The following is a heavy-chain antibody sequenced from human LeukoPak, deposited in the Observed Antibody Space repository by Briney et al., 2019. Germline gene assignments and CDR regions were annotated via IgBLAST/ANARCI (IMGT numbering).Heavy chain of an antibody. J-gene: IGHJ5*02. CDR1: GSTFSSYA. CDR3: ASSQGNILTGYYIA. Sequence: GGSLRLSCAASGSTFSSYAMSWVRQAPGKGLEWVSAISAGGDTTYSSDSVKGRFTISRDNSMNTLYLQMNSLRAEDTAVYYCASSQGNILTGYYIAWGQGSLVTVSS. CDR2: ISAGGDTT. D-gene: IGHD3-9*01. V-gene: IGHV3-23*01.